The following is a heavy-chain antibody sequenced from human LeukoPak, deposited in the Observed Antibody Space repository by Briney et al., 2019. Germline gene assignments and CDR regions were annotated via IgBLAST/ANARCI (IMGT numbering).Heavy chain of an antibody. CDR1: GFTFRNYG. Sequence: GGSLRLSCAASGFTFRNYGMHWVRQAPGRGLEWVAFIRHDGSNKYYADSVKGRFTISRDNSKNTLYLQMNSLRAEDTAVYYFAKDGQKVTLTMIAGIPLPGYMDVWGKGTTVTISS. CDR2: IRHDGSNK. D-gene: IGHD3-22*01. J-gene: IGHJ6*03. CDR3: AKDGQKVTLTMIAGIPLPGYMDV. V-gene: IGHV3-30*02.